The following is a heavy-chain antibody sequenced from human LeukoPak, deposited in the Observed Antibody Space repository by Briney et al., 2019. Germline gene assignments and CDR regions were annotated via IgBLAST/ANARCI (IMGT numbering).Heavy chain of an antibody. CDR1: GYTFTGYY. J-gene: IGHJ4*02. D-gene: IGHD3-9*01. Sequence: ASVKVSCKASGYTFTGYYMYWVRQAPGQGLEWMGWINPNSGGTNYAQKFQGRVTMTRDTSISTAYMELSRLRSDDTAVYYCARGQDDILTGHDYWGQGTLVTVSS. CDR2: INPNSGGT. CDR3: ARGQDDILTGHDY. V-gene: IGHV1-2*02.